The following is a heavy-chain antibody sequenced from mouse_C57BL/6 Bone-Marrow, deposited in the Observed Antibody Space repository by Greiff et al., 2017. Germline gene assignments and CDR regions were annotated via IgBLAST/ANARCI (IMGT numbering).Heavy chain of an antibody. CDR3: ARGGYY. J-gene: IGHJ2*01. CDR1: GYAFSSSW. CDR2: IYPGGGDT. Sequence: QVQLQQSGPELVKPGASVKISCKASGYAFSSSWMNWVKQRPGQGLEWIGRIYPGGGDTNYNGKFKGKATLTADKSSSTAYVQLSSLTSEDSAVYFCARGGYYWGQGTTLTVSS. V-gene: IGHV1-82*01.